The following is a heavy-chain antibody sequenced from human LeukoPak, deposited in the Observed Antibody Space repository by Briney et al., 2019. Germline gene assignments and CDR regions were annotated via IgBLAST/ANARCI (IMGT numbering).Heavy chain of an antibody. CDR2: PEDGET. CDR3: ATDTRIVGATKDYYFDY. V-gene: IGHV1-24*01. D-gene: IGHD1-26*01. J-gene: IGHJ4*02. Sequence: PEDGETIYAQKFQGRVTMTEDTSTDTAYMELSSLRSEDTAVYYCATDTRIVGATKDYYFDYWGQGTLVTVSS.